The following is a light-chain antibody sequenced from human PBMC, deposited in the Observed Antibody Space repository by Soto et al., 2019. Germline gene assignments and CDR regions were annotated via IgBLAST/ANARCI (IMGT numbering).Light chain of an antibody. CDR1: SSDVGNYNY. V-gene: IGLV2-14*01. CDR3: SSFTSSTTYV. J-gene: IGLJ1*01. CDR2: NVN. Sequence: QSALTQSASVSGSPGQSITISCTGTSSDVGNYNYVSWYQQHPGEVPKLIIFNVNNRLSGVSNRFSGSKSGNTASLTISGLQAEDEADYYCSSFTSSTTYVFGTGTKVTVL.